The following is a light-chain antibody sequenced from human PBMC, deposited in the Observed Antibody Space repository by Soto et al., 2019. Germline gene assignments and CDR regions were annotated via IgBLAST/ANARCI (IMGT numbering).Light chain of an antibody. V-gene: IGKV1-9*01. CDR1: QGISSH. CDR3: QQLNSYPHT. Sequence: DIQLTQSPSFLSASVGDRVTITCRASQGISSHLAWYQQKPGKAPQLLIYAAPTLQSGVPSRFSGSGSGTEFTLTISSLQPEDFAIYYCQQLNSYPHTFGQGTNLEIK. CDR2: AAP. J-gene: IGKJ2*01.